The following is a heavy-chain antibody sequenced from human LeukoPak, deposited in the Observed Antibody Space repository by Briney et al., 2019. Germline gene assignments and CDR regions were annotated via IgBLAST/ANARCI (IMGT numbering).Heavy chain of an antibody. Sequence: SETLSLTCAVYGGSFSGYYWSWIRQPPGKGLEWIGYIYYSGSTNYNPSLKSRVTISVDTSKNQFSLKLSSVTAADTAVYYCARLIGGYDFWSGYPTAYYFDYWGQGTLVTVSS. CDR2: IYYSGST. D-gene: IGHD3-3*01. J-gene: IGHJ4*02. CDR1: GGSFSGYY. CDR3: ARLIGGYDFWSGYPTAYYFDY. V-gene: IGHV4-59*08.